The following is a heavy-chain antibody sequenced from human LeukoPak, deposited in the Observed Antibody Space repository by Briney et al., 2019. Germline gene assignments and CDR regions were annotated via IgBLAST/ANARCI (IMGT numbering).Heavy chain of an antibody. CDR1: GFTFSDYW. CDR3: ARDRSISAAGDTY. J-gene: IGHJ4*02. CDR2: VYRDGSST. Sequence: GGGLRLSCAASGFTFSDYWMHWVREAPGERRWWVSHVYRDGSSTSYADSVKGRFSISRDNAKNTLSLQMNSLRAEDTAVYYCARDRSISAAGDTYWGQGTLVTVCS. V-gene: IGHV3-74*01. D-gene: IGHD6-13*01.